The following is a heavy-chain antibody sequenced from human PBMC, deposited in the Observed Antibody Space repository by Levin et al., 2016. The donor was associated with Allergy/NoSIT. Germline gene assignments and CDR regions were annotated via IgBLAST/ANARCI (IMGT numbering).Heavy chain of an antibody. Sequence: LSLTCAASGFTFSSYAMSWVRQAPGKGLEWVSAISGSGGSTYYADSVKGRFTISRDNSKNTLYLQMNSLRAEDTAVYYCAKDSDQIAVAGTIEGAFDYWGQGTLVTVSS. CDR2: ISGSGGST. J-gene: IGHJ4*02. CDR1: GFTFSSYA. V-gene: IGHV3-23*01. D-gene: IGHD6-19*01. CDR3: AKDSDQIAVAGTIEGAFDY.